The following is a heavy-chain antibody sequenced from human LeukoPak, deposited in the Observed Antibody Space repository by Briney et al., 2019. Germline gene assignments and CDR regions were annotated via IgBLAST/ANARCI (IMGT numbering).Heavy chain of an antibody. CDR3: ARSSRVAGGHYYFDY. CDR1: GGSISNHY. Sequence: PSETLSLACTVSGGSISNHYWSWIRQPAGKGLEWIGRIYTGGGTNYNPSLKSRVTMSVSKNHFSLKLSSVTAADTAVYHCARSSRVAGGHYYFDYWGQGTLVTVSS. D-gene: IGHD6-13*01. J-gene: IGHJ4*02. V-gene: IGHV4-4*07. CDR2: IYTGGGT.